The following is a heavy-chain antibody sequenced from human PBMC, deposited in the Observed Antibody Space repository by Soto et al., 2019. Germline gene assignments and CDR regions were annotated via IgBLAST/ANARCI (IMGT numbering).Heavy chain of an antibody. CDR3: ARDFSLSPVGYEFWADNWFDP. Sequence: GASVKVSCKASGYTFINYGMHWVRQAPGQRLEWMGWINAGNGDTKYSQKFQGRVTISRDTSTNTVYMELSSLRSEDTAVYYCARDFSLSPVGYEFWADNWFDPWGQGTLVTVSS. V-gene: IGHV1-3*01. D-gene: IGHD3-3*01. CDR2: INAGNGDT. CDR1: GYTFINYG. J-gene: IGHJ5*02.